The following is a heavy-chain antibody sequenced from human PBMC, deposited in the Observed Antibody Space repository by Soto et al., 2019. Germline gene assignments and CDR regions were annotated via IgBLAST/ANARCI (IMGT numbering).Heavy chain of an antibody. V-gene: IGHV4-38-2*01. CDR1: CFFISSGNY. J-gene: IGHJ3*01. D-gene: IGHD2-15*01. CDR2: IFHGGNT. Sequence: SETLSLTCAVSCFFISSGNYWGWIRKPPGKGLEWIGSIFHGGNTYYNPSLESRVTISVDMSKNQFSLKLNSVTAADTAVYYCARARWYDAFDVWGQGTVVTVSS. CDR3: ARARWYDAFDV.